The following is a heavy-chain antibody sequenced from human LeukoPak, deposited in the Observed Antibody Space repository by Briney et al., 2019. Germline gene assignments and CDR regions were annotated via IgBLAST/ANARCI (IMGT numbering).Heavy chain of an antibody. CDR1: GFTFTSYG. CDR3: ARVGEGLSSGWYRWGIDY. D-gene: IGHD6-19*01. J-gene: IGHJ4*02. CDR2: IIPIFGTA. Sequence: GGSLRLSCAASGFTFTSYGISWVRQAPGQGLEWMGGIIPIFGTANYAQKFQGRVTITADESTSTAYMELSSLRSEDTAVYYCARVGEGLSSGWYRWGIDYWGQGTLVTVSS. V-gene: IGHV1-69*01.